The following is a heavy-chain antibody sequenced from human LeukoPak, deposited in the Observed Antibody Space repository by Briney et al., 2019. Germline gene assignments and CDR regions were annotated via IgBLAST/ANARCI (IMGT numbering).Heavy chain of an antibody. CDR1: GGSISSGGYY. CDR2: IYHSGST. Sequence: SETLSLTCTVSGGSISSGGYYWSWIRQPPGKGLEWIGYIYHSGSTYYNPSLKSRVTISVDRSKNQFSLKLSSVTAADTAVYYCAREGPPGITMVRGVIDDYYYYGMDVWGQGTTVTVSS. D-gene: IGHD3-10*01. CDR3: AREGPPGITMVRGVIDDYYYYGMDV. J-gene: IGHJ6*02. V-gene: IGHV4-30-2*01.